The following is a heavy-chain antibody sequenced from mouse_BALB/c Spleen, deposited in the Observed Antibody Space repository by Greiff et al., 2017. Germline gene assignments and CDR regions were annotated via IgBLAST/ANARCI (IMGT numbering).Heavy chain of an antibody. D-gene: IGHD2-14*01. V-gene: IGHV1-15*01. Sequence: QVQLQQSGAELVRPGASVTLSCKASGYTFTDYEMHWVKQTPVHGLEWIGAIDPETGGTAYNQKFKGKATLTADKSSSTAYMELRSLTSEDSAVYYCTRRYDGSMDYWGQGTSVTVSS. CDR2: IDPETGGT. CDR1: GYTFTDYE. CDR3: TRRYDGSMDY. J-gene: IGHJ4*01.